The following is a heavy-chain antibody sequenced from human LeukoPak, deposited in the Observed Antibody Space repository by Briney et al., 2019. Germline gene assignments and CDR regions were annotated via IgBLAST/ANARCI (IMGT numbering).Heavy chain of an antibody. J-gene: IGHJ4*02. CDR3: ARAAADNNSWYYFDY. V-gene: IGHV4-30-4*01. Sequence: SETLSLTCTVSGDSISSGDHYWTWIRQSPGKGLEWIGYVHYSGSTFYNPSLKSRVIISVAMTKNQFSLSLNSLTAADSAVYYCARAAADNNSWYYFDYWGQGTLVTVSS. CDR1: GDSISSGDHY. D-gene: IGHD2/OR15-2a*01. CDR2: VHYSGST.